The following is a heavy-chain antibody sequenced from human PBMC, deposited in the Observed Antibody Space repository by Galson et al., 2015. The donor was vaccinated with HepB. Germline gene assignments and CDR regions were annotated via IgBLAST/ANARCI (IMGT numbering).Heavy chain of an antibody. Sequence: ETLSLTCTVSGGSISNNMYYWDWIRQPPGKGLEWIGSIYYTGTTYYNPSLKSPVIISVDTSKNQFSLKLSSVTAADTAVYYCARLSNRALGWVDPWGQGTLVTVSS. D-gene: IGHD3-16*01. J-gene: IGHJ5*02. V-gene: IGHV4-39*07. CDR1: GGSISNNMYY. CDR3: ARLSNRALGWVDP. CDR2: IYYTGTT.